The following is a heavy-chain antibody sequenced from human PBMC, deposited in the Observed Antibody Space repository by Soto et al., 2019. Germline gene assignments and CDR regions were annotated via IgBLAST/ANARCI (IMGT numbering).Heavy chain of an antibody. CDR1: RDSISSSY. CDR3: ARDRNYYDSSGYYPFDS. J-gene: IGHJ5*01. Sequence: PSETLSLTCTASRDSISSSYWNWIRQPARKGLEWIGRIYKSGTTNYNPSLKSRVTMSVDTSKNQFSLKLNSVTAADTAVYYCARDRNYYDSSGYYPFDSWGQGTLVTVSS. V-gene: IGHV4-4*07. D-gene: IGHD3-22*01. CDR2: IYKSGTT.